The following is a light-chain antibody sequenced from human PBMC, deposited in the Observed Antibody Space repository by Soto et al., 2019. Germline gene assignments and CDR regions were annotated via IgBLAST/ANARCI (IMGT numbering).Light chain of an antibody. J-gene: IGLJ1*01. CDR1: SSNIGSYT. CDR2: SNS. CDR3: AAWDDSLNGYV. Sequence: QSVLIQPPSASGTPGQRVTVSCSGGSSNIGSYTVNWSQQLPGAAPKLLIYSNSQRPSGVPDRCSASKSGTSASLAISGLQSEDEAEYSCAAWDDSLNGYVFGPGTKVTVL. V-gene: IGLV1-44*01.